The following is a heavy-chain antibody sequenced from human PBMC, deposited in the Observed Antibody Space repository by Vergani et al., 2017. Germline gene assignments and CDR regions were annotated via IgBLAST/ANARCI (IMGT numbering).Heavy chain of an antibody. CDR1: GFTFSSHG. CDR2: IWYDGSNK. D-gene: IGHD1-1*01. CDR3: ARWGNEKRLDS. Sequence: QVQLVESEGGVVQPGRSLTLSCVASGFTFSSHGMHWVRQAPGKGLEWVAVIWYDGSNKYYGDSVKGRFTISSDNSKNTLYLQMNSLRVEDTAVYYCARWGNEKRLDSGGQGTLVTVSS. V-gene: IGHV3-33*01. J-gene: IGHJ5*01.